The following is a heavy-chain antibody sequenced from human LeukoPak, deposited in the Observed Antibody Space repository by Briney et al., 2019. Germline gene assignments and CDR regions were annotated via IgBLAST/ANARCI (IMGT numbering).Heavy chain of an antibody. V-gene: IGHV4-38-2*02. CDR2: IYHTGNT. CDR1: GFSISSGYY. J-gene: IGHJ4*02. Sequence: SETLSLTCIVSGFSISSGYYWSWIRQPPGKGLEWIASIYHTGNTYYNPSLKSRVTISVDTSKNQFSLRLNSVTAADTAVYYCAKEPGGNHKWGQGTLVTVSS. D-gene: IGHD1-14*01. CDR3: AKEPGGNHK.